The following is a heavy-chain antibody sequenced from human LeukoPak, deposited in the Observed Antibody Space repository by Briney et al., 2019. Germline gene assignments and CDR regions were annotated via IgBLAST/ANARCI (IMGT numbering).Heavy chain of an antibody. Sequence: SETLSLTCAVYGGSFSGYYWSWIRQPPGKGLEWIGEINHSGSTNYNPSLKSRVTISVDTSKNQFSVKLSSVTAADTAVYYCARAHDFWSGYYKKGRWFDPWGQGTLVTVSS. CDR1: GGSFSGYY. D-gene: IGHD3-3*01. CDR2: INHSGST. CDR3: ARAHDFWSGYYKKGRWFDP. J-gene: IGHJ5*02. V-gene: IGHV4-34*01.